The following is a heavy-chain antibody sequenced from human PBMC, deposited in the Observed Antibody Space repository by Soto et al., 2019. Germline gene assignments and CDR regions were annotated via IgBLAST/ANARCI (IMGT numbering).Heavy chain of an antibody. J-gene: IGHJ4*02. CDR3: ALTVLRYFDWYGMFDY. Sequence: QVQLVQSGAEVKKPGSSVKVSCKASGGTFSSYAISWVRQAPGQGLEWMGGIIPIFGTANYAQQFQGRVTITADESTSTAYMELSSLRSEDTAVYYCALTVLRYFDWYGMFDYWGQGTLVTVSS. V-gene: IGHV1-69*01. CDR1: GGTFSSYA. D-gene: IGHD3-9*01. CDR2: IIPIFGTA.